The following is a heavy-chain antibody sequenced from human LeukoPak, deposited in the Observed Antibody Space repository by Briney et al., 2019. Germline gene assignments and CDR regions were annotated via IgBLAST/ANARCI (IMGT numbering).Heavy chain of an antibody. J-gene: IGHJ2*01. CDR1: GGSISSYY. D-gene: IGHD2-2*01. CDR2: IYTSGST. V-gene: IGHV4-4*07. Sequence: SETLSLTCTVSGGSISSYYWSWIRQPAGKGLEWIGRIYTSGSTNYNPSLKSRVTMSVDTSKNQFSLKLSSVTAADTAVYYCARHLYHTSPGWYFDLWGRGTLVTVSS. CDR3: ARHLYHTSPGWYFDL.